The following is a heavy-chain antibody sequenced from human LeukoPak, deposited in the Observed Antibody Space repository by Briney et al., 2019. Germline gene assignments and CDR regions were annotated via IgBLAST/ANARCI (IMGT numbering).Heavy chain of an antibody. J-gene: IGHJ5*02. CDR2: IYTSGST. CDR1: GGSISSYY. CDR3: ARDPSLNYDFWSGYYDGKGWFDP. V-gene: IGHV4-4*07. Sequence: SETLSPTCTVSGGSISSYYWSWIRQPAGKGLEWIGRIYTSGSTNYNPSLKSRVTMSVDTSKNQFSLKLSSVTAADTAVYYCARDPSLNYDFWSGYYDGKGWFDPWGQGTLVTVSS. D-gene: IGHD3-3*01.